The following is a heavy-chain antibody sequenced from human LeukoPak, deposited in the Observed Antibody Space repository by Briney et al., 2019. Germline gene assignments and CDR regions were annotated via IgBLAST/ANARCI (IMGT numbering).Heavy chain of an antibody. CDR1: GGSISKYY. CDR3: ARQQAALYAFDI. CDR2: IYTSGST. D-gene: IGHD6-6*01. V-gene: IGHV4-4*07. Sequence: SETLSLTCTVSGGSISKYYWSWIRQPAGKGLEWIGHIYTSGSTNYNPSLKSRVTMSVDTSKNQFSLKVSSVNAADTAVYYCARQQAALYAFDIWGQGTMVTVSS. J-gene: IGHJ3*02.